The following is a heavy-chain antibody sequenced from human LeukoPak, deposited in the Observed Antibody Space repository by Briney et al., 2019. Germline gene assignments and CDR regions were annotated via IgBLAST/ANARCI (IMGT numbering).Heavy chain of an antibody. Sequence: PGKSLRLSCAASGFTFRSYGMHWVRQAPGKGLGWVAVISYDGSNKYYVDSVKGRFTISRDSSKNTLYLQMNSLRAEDTAVYYCAKESKETTRYYFDSWGQGTPVTVSS. V-gene: IGHV3-30*18. CDR1: GFTFRSYG. CDR2: ISYDGSNK. CDR3: AKESKETTRYYFDS. D-gene: IGHD4-11*01. J-gene: IGHJ4*02.